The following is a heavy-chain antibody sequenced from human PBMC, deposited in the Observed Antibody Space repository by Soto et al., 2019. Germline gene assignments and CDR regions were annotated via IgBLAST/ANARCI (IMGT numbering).Heavy chain of an antibody. CDR1: GYSFTSYW. V-gene: IGHV5-10-1*01. CDR2: IDPSDSYT. Sequence: PGESLKISCKGSGYSFTSYWISWVRQMPGKGLEWMGRIDPSDSYTNYSPSFQGHVTISADKSISTAYLQWSSLKASDTAMYYCATLYYYDSSGYYGSAFDIWGQGTMVT. D-gene: IGHD3-22*01. J-gene: IGHJ3*02. CDR3: ATLYYYDSSGYYGSAFDI.